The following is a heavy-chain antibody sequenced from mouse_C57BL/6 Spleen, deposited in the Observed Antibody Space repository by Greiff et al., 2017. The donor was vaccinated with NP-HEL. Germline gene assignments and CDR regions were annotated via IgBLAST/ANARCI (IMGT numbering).Heavy chain of an antibody. J-gene: IGHJ4*01. CDR3: ARGDYGSSYNYAMDY. Sequence: QVQLQQPGAELVMPGASVTLSCKASGYTFTSYWMHWVKQRPGQGLEWIGEIDPSDSYTNYNQKFKGKSTLTVDKSSSTAYMQLSSLTSEDSAVYYCARGDYGSSYNYAMDYWGQGTSVTVSS. V-gene: IGHV1-69*01. CDR2: IDPSDSYT. D-gene: IGHD1-1*01. CDR1: GYTFTSYW.